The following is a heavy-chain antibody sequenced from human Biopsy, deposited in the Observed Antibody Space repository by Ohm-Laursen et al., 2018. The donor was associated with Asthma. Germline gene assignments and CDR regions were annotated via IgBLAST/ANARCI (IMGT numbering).Heavy chain of an antibody. D-gene: IGHD6-19*01. CDR1: GGTFSNFA. J-gene: IGHJ6*02. CDR3: ARCQVGYSSGWSLLLKKIYYSGMDV. V-gene: IGHV1-69*13. Sequence: SVSASCKAPGGTFSNFAISWVRQAPGQGLEWLGGIMTVFGTTNYAQKFQGRVTITADESTSTAYMEVTSLRSEDTAIYYCARCQVGYSSGWSLLLKKIYYSGMDVWGQGTAVTVSS. CDR2: IMTVFGTT.